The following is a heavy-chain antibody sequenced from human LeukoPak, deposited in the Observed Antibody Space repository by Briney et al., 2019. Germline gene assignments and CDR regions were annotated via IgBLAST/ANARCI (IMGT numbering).Heavy chain of an antibody. CDR1: GGSFSGYY. CDR2: INHSGST. V-gene: IGHV4-34*01. J-gene: IGHJ4*02. Sequence: SETLSLTCAVYGGSFSGYYWSWIRQPPGKGLEWIGEINHSGSTNYNPSLKSRVTISVDTSKNQFSLKLSSVTAADTAVYYCARDLTGGSGSFDYWGQGTLVTVSS. D-gene: IGHD3-10*01. CDR3: ARDLTGGSGSFDY.